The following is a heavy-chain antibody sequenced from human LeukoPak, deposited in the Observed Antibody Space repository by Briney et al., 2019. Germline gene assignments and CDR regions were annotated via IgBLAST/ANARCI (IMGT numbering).Heavy chain of an antibody. CDR2: ISDRGSRT. CDR1: GFTFSSYA. Sequence: GGSLRLSCAASGFTFSSYAMSWVRQAPGKGLEWVAGISDRGSRTNYADSVKGRFTISTDHPKNTLYLQMNSLRAEDTAVYFCAKRGVIRVILVGFHKEAYYFDSWGQGALVTVSS. CDR3: AKRGVIRVILVGFHKEAYYFDS. D-gene: IGHD3-10*01. J-gene: IGHJ4*02. V-gene: IGHV3-23*01.